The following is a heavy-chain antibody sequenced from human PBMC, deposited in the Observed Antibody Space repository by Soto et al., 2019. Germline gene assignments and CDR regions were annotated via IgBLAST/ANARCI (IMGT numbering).Heavy chain of an antibody. Sequence: PSETLSLTCTVSGGSISSGGYYWSWIRQHPGKGLEWIAYIYYSGSTYYNPSLKSRVSISLDTSKTQFSLKLSSVTAADTAVYYCARXRAGFFWSGRRDNWFDPWGQGTLVTVSS. D-gene: IGHD3-3*01. V-gene: IGHV4-31*03. J-gene: IGHJ5*02. CDR1: GGSISSGGYY. CDR3: ARXRAGFFWSGRRDNWFDP. CDR2: IYYSGST.